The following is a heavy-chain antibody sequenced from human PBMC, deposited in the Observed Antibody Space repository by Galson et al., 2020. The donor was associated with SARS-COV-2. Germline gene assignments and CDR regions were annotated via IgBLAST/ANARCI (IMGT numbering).Heavy chain of an antibody. J-gene: IGHJ6*03. Sequence: GESLKISCAASGFTFSSYSMNWVRQAPGKGLEWVSYISSSSSTIYYADSVKGRFTISRDNAKNSLYPQMNSLRAEDTAVYYCAREHYSNYVYYYYYYMDVWGKGTTVTVSS. CDR2: ISSSSSTI. V-gene: IGHV3-48*04. CDR3: AREHYSNYVYYYYYYMDV. CDR1: GFTFSSYS. D-gene: IGHD4-4*01.